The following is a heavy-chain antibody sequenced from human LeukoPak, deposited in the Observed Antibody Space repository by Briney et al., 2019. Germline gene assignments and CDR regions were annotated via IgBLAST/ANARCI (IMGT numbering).Heavy chain of an antibody. D-gene: IGHD6-19*01. J-gene: IGHJ5*02. CDR2: IIPIFGTA. Sequence: ASVKVSCKASGGTFSSYAISWVRQAPGQGLEWMGGIIPIFGTANYAQKFQGRVTITTDESASTAYMELSSLRSEDTAVYYCARESHSSGWYDPWFDPWGQGTLVTVSS. V-gene: IGHV1-69*05. CDR1: GGTFSSYA. CDR3: ARESHSSGWYDPWFDP.